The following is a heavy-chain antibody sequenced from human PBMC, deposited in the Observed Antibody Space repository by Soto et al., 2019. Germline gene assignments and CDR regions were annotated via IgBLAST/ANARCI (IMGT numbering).Heavy chain of an antibody. CDR2: IYYSGST. D-gene: IGHD3-10*01. CDR1: GVSISSYY. CDR3: ARVLWFRQLLQHDALDI. Sequence: SETLSLTSTVSGVSISSYYVIWIRQPPGKGLEWIGYIYYSGSTNYNPSLKSRVTISVDTSKNQFSLKLSSVTAADTAVYYCARVLWFRQLLQHDALDIRGQGTMVTVSS. V-gene: IGHV4-59*01. J-gene: IGHJ3*02.